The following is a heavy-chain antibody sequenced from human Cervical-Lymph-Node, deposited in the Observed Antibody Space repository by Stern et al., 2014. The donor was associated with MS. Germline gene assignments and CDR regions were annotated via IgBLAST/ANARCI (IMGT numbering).Heavy chain of an antibody. J-gene: IGHJ3*02. CDR2: INSRGST. CDR1: GGSITSGNYY. V-gene: IGHV4-61*02. CDR3: ARDCEDYGDYVDGFDI. Sequence: QLQLQESGPGLVKPSQTLSLTCTVSGGSITSGNYYWTWVRQPAGKGLEWVGRINSRGSTDCDPSLRGRVTMSIDTPNNQFSLKLSSVTAADTAVYYCARDCEDYGDYVDGFDIWGRGTMVTVSS. D-gene: IGHD4-17*01.